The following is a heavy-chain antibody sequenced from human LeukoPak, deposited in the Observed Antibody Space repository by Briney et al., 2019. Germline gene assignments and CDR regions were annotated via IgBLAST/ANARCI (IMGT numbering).Heavy chain of an antibody. Sequence: GGSLRLSCAASGFTLSNHWMIWVRQAPGKGLECVAYIKXDGIXXYXXDSVKGRFTVSRDNAKNSVYLQMNSLRVEDTAVYYXXXXXAVXXWGQGTLVTVSS. J-gene: IGHJ4*02. CDR3: XXXXAVXX. CDR2: IKXDGIXX. CDR1: GFTLSNHW. V-gene: IGHV3-7*01.